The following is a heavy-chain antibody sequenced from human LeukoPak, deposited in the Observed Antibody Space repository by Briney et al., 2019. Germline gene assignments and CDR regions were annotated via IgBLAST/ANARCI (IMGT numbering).Heavy chain of an antibody. CDR1: GFTFSNYV. Sequence: PGGSLRLSCAASGFTFSNYVMSWVRQAPGKGLEWISTINPSGANTYYAASVRGRLTISRDNSKDSLHLQMNGLRADDTAIYYCAKNAVVVAATYYFDYWGQGTLVTVCS. V-gene: IGHV3-23*01. CDR3: AKNAVVVAATYYFDY. CDR2: INPSGANT. J-gene: IGHJ4*02. D-gene: IGHD2-15*01.